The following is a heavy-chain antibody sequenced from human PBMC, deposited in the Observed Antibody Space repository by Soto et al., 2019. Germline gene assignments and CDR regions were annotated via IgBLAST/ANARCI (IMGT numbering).Heavy chain of an antibody. CDR2: INPNSGGT. Sequence: APVKVSCKASGYTFTGYYMHWVRQAPGQGLEWMGWINPNSGGTNYAQKFQGRVTMTRDTSISTAYMELSRLRSDDTAVYYCARIYYYDSSGYYLDAFDIWGQGTMVTVSS. V-gene: IGHV1-2*02. J-gene: IGHJ3*02. CDR3: ARIYYYDSSGYYLDAFDI. D-gene: IGHD3-22*01. CDR1: GYTFTGYY.